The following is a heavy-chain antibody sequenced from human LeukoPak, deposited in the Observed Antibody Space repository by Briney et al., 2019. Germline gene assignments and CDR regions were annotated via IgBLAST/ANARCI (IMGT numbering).Heavy chain of an antibody. CDR3: ARDHYYYGMDV. CDR1: GFTFSSNS. J-gene: IGHJ6*02. V-gene: IGHV3-21*01. CDR2: ISSSSSYI. Sequence: GGSLRLSCAASGFTFSSNSMGWVRQAPGKGREWVSSISSSSSYIYYADSVKGRFTISRDNAKNSLYLQMNSLRAEDTAVYYCARDHYYYGMDVWGQGTTVTVSS.